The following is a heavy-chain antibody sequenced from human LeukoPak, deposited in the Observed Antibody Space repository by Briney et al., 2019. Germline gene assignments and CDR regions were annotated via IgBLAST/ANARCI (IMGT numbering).Heavy chain of an antibody. D-gene: IGHD1-26*01. J-gene: IGHJ4*02. CDR1: GFTFKNYY. V-gene: IGHV3-11*05. CDR3: AKDKNFREATYGDY. CDR2: INNKNSET. Sequence: PGGSLRLSCAASGFTFKNYYMSWIRQAPGKGLEWVSYINNKNSETNYADSVKGRFTISRDNSKKTLYLQMNSLGAEDTALYYCAKDKNFREATYGDYWGQGTLVTVSS.